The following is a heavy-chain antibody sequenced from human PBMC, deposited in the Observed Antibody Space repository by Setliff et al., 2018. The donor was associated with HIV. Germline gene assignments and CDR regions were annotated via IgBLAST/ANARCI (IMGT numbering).Heavy chain of an antibody. Sequence: ASVKVSCKASSYTFIGYYIHWIRQAPGQGLEWMGWIDPNNGGTKYARRFQDRVTMTRDTSMYTAYMELTRLTSDDTAVYFCARDRHYNFWSADCTGPYEAFDIWGQGTVVTVSS. D-gene: IGHD3-3*01. V-gene: IGHV1-2*02. CDR1: SYTFIGYY. CDR2: IDPNNGGT. J-gene: IGHJ3*02. CDR3: ARDRHYNFWSADCTGPYEAFDI.